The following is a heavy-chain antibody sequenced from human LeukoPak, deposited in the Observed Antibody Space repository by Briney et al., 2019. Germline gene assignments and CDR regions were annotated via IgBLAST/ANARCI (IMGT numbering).Heavy chain of an antibody. Sequence: ASAKVSCKASGYTFTGYYMHWVRQAPGQGLEWMGWINPNSGGTNYAQKFQGRVTMTRDTSISTAYMELSRLRSDDTAVYYCARVMVRGVIGFDYWGQGTLVTVSS. D-gene: IGHD3-10*01. CDR3: ARVMVRGVIGFDY. CDR2: INPNSGGT. J-gene: IGHJ4*02. V-gene: IGHV1-2*02. CDR1: GYTFTGYY.